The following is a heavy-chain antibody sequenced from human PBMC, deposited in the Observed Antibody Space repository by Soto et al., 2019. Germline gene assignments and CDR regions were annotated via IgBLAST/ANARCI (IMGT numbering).Heavy chain of an antibody. CDR3: ARRSGYSSGWFKKGGNWFDP. V-gene: IGHV1-18*01. D-gene: IGHD6-19*01. CDR1: GYTFTSYG. CDR2: ISAYNGNT. Sequence: QVQLVQSGAEVKKPGASVKVSCKASGYTFTSYGISWVRQAPGQGLEWMGWISAYNGNTNYAQKLQGRGTMTTDTSKSTAYVERRSQRADDTAGYYRARRSGYSSGWFKKGGNWFDPGGQGTLVTVSS. J-gene: IGHJ5*02.